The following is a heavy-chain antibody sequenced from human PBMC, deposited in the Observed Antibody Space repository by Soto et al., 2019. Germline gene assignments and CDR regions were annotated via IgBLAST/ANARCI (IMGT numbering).Heavy chain of an antibody. CDR2: VNPDSGPT. CDR1: GYIFTSYN. Sequence: QVQLVQSGAEVKKPGASVKDSCKASGYIFTSYNINLVRHAAGHELEWMGWVNPDSGPTAYAQKFQGRVXXXXXXXXXXXXXXXXXXXXXDTAVCYCARSAPCSNAALEYIYYMEVCGKGASVPVSS. CDR3: ARSAPCSNAALEYIYYMEV. D-gene: IGHD4-4*01. V-gene: IGHV1-8*02. J-gene: IGHJ6*03.